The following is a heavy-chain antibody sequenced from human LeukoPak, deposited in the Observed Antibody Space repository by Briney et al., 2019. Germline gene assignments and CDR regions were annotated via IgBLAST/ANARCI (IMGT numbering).Heavy chain of an antibody. CDR2: IYYSGST. J-gene: IGHJ4*02. CDR1: GGSISSSSYY. D-gene: IGHD3-22*01. CDR3: ARGRDDSSGYYPFDY. V-gene: IGHV4-39*07. Sequence: SETLSLTCTVSGGSISSSSYYWGWIRQPPAKGLQWIGSIYYSGSTYYNPSLKSRVTISVDTSKNQFSLKLSSVTAADTAVYYCARGRDDSSGYYPFDYWGQGTLVTVSS.